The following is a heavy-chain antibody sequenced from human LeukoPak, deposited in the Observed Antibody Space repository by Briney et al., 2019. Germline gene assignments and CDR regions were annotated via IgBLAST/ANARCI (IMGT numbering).Heavy chain of an antibody. J-gene: IGHJ3*02. CDR1: GYTFTSYG. Sequence: GASVKVSCKASGYTFTSYGISWVRQAPGQGLEWMGWISAYNGNTNYAQKLQGRVTITADESTSTAHMELSSLRSEDTAVYYCARLGGSYYNYAFDIWGQGTMVTVSS. D-gene: IGHD1-26*01. CDR2: ISAYNGNT. CDR3: ARLGGSYYNYAFDI. V-gene: IGHV1-18*01.